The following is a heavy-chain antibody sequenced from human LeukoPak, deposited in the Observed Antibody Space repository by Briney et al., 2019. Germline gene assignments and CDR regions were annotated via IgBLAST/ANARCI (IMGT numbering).Heavy chain of an antibody. D-gene: IGHD5-18*01. J-gene: IGHJ4*02. CDR2: IFYSGTT. CDR3: ARLRVRGYGFGPWEGPTWLDY. V-gene: IGHV4-59*12. CDR1: GGSISSYY. Sequence: SETLSLTCTVSGGSISSYYWSWIRQPPGKGLEWIGFIFYSGTTNYNPSLKSRVTISVDTSKNQFSLKLRSVTAADTAVYYCARLRVRGYGFGPWEGPTWLDYWGQGTLVTVSS.